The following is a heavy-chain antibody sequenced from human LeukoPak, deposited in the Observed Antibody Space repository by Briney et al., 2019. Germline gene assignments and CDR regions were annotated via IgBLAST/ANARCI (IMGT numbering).Heavy chain of an antibody. CDR1: GGTFSSYV. D-gene: IGHD3-10*01. Sequence: SVKVSCKASGGTFSSYVISWVRRAPGQGLEWMGGIIPTFGTKNYAQQFQGRVTITADESTSTAYLQWTSLKASDTAIYYCALHPAQGSGSLDFWGQGTLVTVSS. V-gene: IGHV1-69*13. J-gene: IGHJ4*02. CDR2: IIPTFGTK. CDR3: ALHPAQGSGSLDF.